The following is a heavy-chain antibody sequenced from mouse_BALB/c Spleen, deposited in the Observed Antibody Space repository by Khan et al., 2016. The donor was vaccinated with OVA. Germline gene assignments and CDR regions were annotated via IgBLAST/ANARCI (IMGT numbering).Heavy chain of an antibody. D-gene: IGHD4-1*01. J-gene: IGHJ4*01. CDR1: GYSITRDYA. Sequence: EVQLVESGPGLVKPSQSLSLTCTVTGYSITRDYAWNWIRQFPGNKLEWMGYISNSGSTSYNPSLKSRIYITRDTSKNQFFLQLNSVTTEDTATYYCASELGRYYAMDYWGQGTSVTVSS. CDR2: ISNSGST. V-gene: IGHV3-2*02. CDR3: ASELGRYYAMDY.